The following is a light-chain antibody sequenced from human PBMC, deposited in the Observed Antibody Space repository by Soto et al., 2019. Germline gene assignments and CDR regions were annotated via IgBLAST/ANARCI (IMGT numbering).Light chain of an antibody. CDR2: GDT. CDR3: QVWDSSNDNRI. V-gene: IGLV3-21*02. Sequence: SYELTQPPSLSVAPGQTARIPGGGDVIGRKSVHWYQQKPAQAPVLVVYGDTDRASGIPERFSGSNSGYTANLTISGVEGGDEADYFCQVWDSSNDNRIFGGGTKVPVL. CDR1: VIGRKS. J-gene: IGLJ2*01.